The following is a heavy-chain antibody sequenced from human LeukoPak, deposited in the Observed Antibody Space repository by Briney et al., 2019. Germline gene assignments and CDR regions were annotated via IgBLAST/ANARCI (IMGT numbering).Heavy chain of an antibody. CDR1: GDSISTYY. V-gene: IGHV4-4*07. Sequence: SETLSLTCTVSGDSISTYYWSWIRQPAGKGLEWIGRIHFTGSTNYNPSLKSRLTMSVDTSKNHFSLNLTSVTAADTAVYYCARVDGDWDDYWYFDLWGRGSLVTVSS. J-gene: IGHJ2*01. D-gene: IGHD1-1*01. CDR2: IHFTGST. CDR3: ARVDGDWDDYWYFDL.